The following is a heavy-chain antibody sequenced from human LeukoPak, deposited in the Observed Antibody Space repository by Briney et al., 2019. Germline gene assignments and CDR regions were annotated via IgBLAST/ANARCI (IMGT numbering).Heavy chain of an antibody. D-gene: IGHD3-10*01. Sequence: SETLSLTCTVSGGSISSHYWSWIRQPPGKGLEWIGYIFYSGSTNYNPSLKSRVTISVDKSKNQFSLKLKSVTAADTAVYYCARAGAWQIDPWGQGTLVTVSS. CDR1: GGSISSHY. CDR2: IFYSGST. V-gene: IGHV4-59*11. CDR3: ARAGAWQIDP. J-gene: IGHJ5*02.